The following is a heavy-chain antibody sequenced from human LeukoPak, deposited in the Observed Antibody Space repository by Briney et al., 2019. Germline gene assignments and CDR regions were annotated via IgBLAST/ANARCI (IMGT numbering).Heavy chain of an antibody. Sequence: SVKVSCKASGGTFSSYAISWVRQAPGQGLEWMGRIIPIRGIANYAQKFQGRVTITADKSTSTAYMELSSLRSEDTAVYYCARSGDMDTAMVWGFDPWGQGTLVTVSS. J-gene: IGHJ5*02. CDR1: GGTFSSYA. CDR3: ARSGDMDTAMVWGFDP. CDR2: IIPIRGIA. D-gene: IGHD5-18*01. V-gene: IGHV1-69*04.